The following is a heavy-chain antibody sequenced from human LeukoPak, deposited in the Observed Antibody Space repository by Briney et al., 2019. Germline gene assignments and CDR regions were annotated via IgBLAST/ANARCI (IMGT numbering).Heavy chain of an antibody. V-gene: IGHV4-59*01. Sequence: PSETLSLTCTVSGGSISSYYWSWIRQPPGKGLEWIGYIYYSGSTNYNPSLKSRVTISVDTSKNQFSLKLSSVTAADTAVYYCARSVRRGFNFDSWGQGTLVIVSS. CDR2: IYYSGST. J-gene: IGHJ4*02. CDR1: GGSISSYY. D-gene: IGHD5-12*01. CDR3: ARSVRRGFNFDS.